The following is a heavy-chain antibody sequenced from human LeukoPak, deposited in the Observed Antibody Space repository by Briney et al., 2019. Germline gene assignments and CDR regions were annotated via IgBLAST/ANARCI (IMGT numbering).Heavy chain of an antibody. J-gene: IGHJ4*02. V-gene: IGHV4-34*01. Sequence: PSETLSLTCAVYGGSFSGHYWSWIRQPPGKGLEWIGEINHSGSTNYNPSLKSRVTISVDTSKNQFSLKLSSVTAADTAVYYCASSSGYSYGLDYWGQGTLVTVSS. CDR1: GGSFSGHY. CDR3: ASSSGYSYGLDY. CDR2: INHSGST. D-gene: IGHD5-18*01.